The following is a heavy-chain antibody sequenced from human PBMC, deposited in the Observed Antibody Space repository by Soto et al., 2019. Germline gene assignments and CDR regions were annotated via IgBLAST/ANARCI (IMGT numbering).Heavy chain of an antibody. CDR3: ATPMLGPREGVDY. CDR1: GYTFTGYY. J-gene: IGHJ4*02. V-gene: IGHV1-2*02. CDR2: INPNSGGT. Sequence: ASVKVSCKASGYTFTGYYMHRVRQAPGQGLEWMGWINPNSGGTNYAQKFQGRVTMTRDTSISTAYMELSRLRSDDTAVYYCATPMLGPREGVDYWGQGTLVTVSA. D-gene: IGHD3-10*02.